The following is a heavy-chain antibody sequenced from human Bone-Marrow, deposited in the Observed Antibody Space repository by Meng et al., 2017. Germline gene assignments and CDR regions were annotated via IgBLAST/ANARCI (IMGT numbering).Heavy chain of an antibody. CDR2: ISSSGSTI. J-gene: IGHJ3*02. CDR1: GFTFSSYG. V-gene: IGHV3-48*03. D-gene: IGHD4-17*01. CDR3: ARHYDDYLFKGNNAFDI. Sequence: GESLKISCAASGFTFSSYGMNWVRQAPGKGLEWVSYISSSGSTIYYADSVKGRFTISRDNAKNSLYLQMNSLRAEDTAVYYCARHYDDYLFKGNNAFDIWGQGTMVTVSS.